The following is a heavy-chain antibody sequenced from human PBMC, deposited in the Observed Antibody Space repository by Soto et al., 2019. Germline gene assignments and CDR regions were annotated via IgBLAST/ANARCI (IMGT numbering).Heavy chain of an antibody. CDR1: GFTFSSYG. Sequence: GGSLRLSCAASGFTFSSYGMSWVRQAPGKGLEWVLSISGGGGSTYYADSVKGRFTISRDNSKNTLYLQVSSLRAEDTAVYYCANRNDYGSGSYFPFDHWGQGTLVTVSS. J-gene: IGHJ4*02. V-gene: IGHV3-23*01. CDR3: ANRNDYGSGSYFPFDH. CDR2: ISGGGGST. D-gene: IGHD3-10*01.